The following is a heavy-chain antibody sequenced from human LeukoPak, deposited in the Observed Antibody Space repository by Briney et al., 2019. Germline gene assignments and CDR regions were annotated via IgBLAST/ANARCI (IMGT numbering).Heavy chain of an antibody. V-gene: IGHV4-34*01. Sequence: SETLSLTCAVYGGSFSGYDWSWIRQPPGKGLEWIGEINHSGSTNYNPSLKSRVTISVDTSKNQFSLKLSSVTAADTAVYYCARGPLPSYWGQGTLVTVSS. CDR1: GGSFSGYD. CDR3: ARGPLPSY. CDR2: INHSGST. J-gene: IGHJ4*02.